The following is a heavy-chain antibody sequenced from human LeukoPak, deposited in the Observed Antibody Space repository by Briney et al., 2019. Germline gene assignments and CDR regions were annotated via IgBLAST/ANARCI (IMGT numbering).Heavy chain of an antibody. CDR3: ARVVVVVPAAIKGYAYYFDY. V-gene: IGHV4-34*01. Sequence: PSETLSPTCAVYGGSFSGYYWSWIRQPPGKGLEWIGEINHSGSTNYNPSLKSRVTISVDTSKNQFSLKLSSVTAADTAVYYCARVVVVVPAAIKGYAYYFDYWGQGTLVTVSS. J-gene: IGHJ4*02. CDR1: GGSFSGYY. D-gene: IGHD2-2*01. CDR2: INHSGST.